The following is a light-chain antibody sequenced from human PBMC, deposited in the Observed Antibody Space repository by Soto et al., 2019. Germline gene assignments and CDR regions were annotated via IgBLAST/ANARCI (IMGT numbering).Light chain of an antibody. CDR1: SSDVGSYNL. Sequence: QSALTQPASVSGSPGQSITISCTGTSSDVGSYNLVSWYQQHPGKAPKLMIYDVSKRPSGVSNRFSGCKSGNTASLTISGLQAEDEADYYCCSYAGSSTHVVFGGGTKLTVL. CDR2: DVS. V-gene: IGLV2-23*02. J-gene: IGLJ2*01. CDR3: CSYAGSSTHVV.